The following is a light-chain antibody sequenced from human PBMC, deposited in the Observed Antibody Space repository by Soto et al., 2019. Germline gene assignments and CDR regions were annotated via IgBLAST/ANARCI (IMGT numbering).Light chain of an antibody. Sequence: IQMTQYPSSLSASVGDRVTITCQASQDISKNLNWYQQKPGKAPKLLIYDASSLQTGVQSRFSGSGSETHLTLNINSLQPEDVSKYDCQQYANLLPLTLGQGTRLEIQ. J-gene: IGKJ5*01. CDR2: DAS. CDR3: QQYANLLPLT. CDR1: QDISKN. V-gene: IGKV1-33*01.